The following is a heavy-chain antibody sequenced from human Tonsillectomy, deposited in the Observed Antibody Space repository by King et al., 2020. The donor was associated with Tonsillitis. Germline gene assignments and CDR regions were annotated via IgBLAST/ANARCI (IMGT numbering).Heavy chain of an antibody. D-gene: IGHD3-10*01. CDR2: IKSKIDGGTT. J-gene: IGHJ4*02. CDR1: GFIFSNAW. Sequence: VQLVESGGGLVKPGGSLRLSCVASGFIFSNAWMTWVRQAPGKGLEWVGRIKSKIDGGTTAYAAPVKGRFAISRDDSKKTLYLQMNSLKTEDTAVYYCTTQSIGELYAVVDYWGQGTLVTVSS. CDR3: TTQSIGELYAVVDY. V-gene: IGHV3-15*01.